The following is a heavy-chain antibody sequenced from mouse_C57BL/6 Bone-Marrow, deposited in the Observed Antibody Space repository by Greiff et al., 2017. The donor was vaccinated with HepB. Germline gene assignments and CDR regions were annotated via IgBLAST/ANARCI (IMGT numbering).Heavy chain of an antibody. CDR1: GYTFTTYW. D-gene: IGHD2-4*01. CDR3: AIEAAYYDYVGFSY. Sequence: VQLQQPGAELVKPGASVKVSCKASGYTFTTYWMHWVTQRPGQGLEWIGRIHPSDSDTNYNQKFKGKATLTVDKSSSTTYVQLSSLTSEDSAVYYCAIEAAYYDYVGFSYWGQGTLVTFAA. J-gene: IGHJ3*01. CDR2: IHPSDSDT. V-gene: IGHV1-74*01.